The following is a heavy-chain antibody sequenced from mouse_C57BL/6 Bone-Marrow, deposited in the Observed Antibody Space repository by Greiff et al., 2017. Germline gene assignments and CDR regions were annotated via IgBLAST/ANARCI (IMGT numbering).Heavy chain of an antibody. D-gene: IGHD1-2*01. CDR2: ISNGGGST. CDR1: GFTFSDYY. Sequence: EVHLVESGGGLVQPGGSLKLSCAASGFTFSDYYMSWVRQTPEKRLEWVAYISNGGGSTYYPDTLKGRFTISRDNAKNTLYLQMSRLKSEDTAMYYCARANYAMDYWGQGTSVTVSS. V-gene: IGHV5-12*01. J-gene: IGHJ4*01. CDR3: ARANYAMDY.